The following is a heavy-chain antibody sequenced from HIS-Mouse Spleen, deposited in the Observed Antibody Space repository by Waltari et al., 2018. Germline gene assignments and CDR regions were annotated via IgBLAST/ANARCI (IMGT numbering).Heavy chain of an antibody. V-gene: IGHV4-59*01. CDR1: GGSISSYY. CDR3: ARGLVAAGIFDY. Sequence: QVQLQESGPGLVKPSETLSLTRTVSGGSISSYYWSWIRQPPGKGLEWIGYIYYSGSTNYNPSLKSRITISVDTSKNQFSLKLSSVTAADTAVYYCARGLVAAGIFDYWGQGTLVTVSS. CDR2: IYYSGST. J-gene: IGHJ4*02. D-gene: IGHD1-26*01.